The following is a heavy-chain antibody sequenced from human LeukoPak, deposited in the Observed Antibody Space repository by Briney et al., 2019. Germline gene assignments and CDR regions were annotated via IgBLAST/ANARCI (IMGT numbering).Heavy chain of an antibody. CDR2: IVKTGGTT. Sequence: PGGSLRLSCAASGFTFSDCAMTWVRQAPGKGLEWVSAIVKTGGTTYADSVKGRFTNSRDDSMSTLYLQMNSLRPEDMAVYYCAKDRDWAFDYWGQGTLVTVSS. CDR3: AKDRDWAFDY. J-gene: IGHJ4*02. D-gene: IGHD3/OR15-3a*01. V-gene: IGHV3-23*01. CDR1: GFTFSDCA.